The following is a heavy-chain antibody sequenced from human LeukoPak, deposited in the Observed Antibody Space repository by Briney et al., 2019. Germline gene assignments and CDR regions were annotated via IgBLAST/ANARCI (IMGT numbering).Heavy chain of an antibody. J-gene: IGHJ6*02. CDR3: ARDHGYFGMDV. CDR1: GGSFSGYY. CDR2: INHSGST. V-gene: IGHV4-34*01. Sequence: PSETLSLTCAVYGGSFSGYYWSWIRQPPGKGLEWIGEINHSGSTNYNPSLKSRVTISIDPFKNQLSLKVTSVTAADTAVYYCARDHGYFGMDVWGQGTTVTISS.